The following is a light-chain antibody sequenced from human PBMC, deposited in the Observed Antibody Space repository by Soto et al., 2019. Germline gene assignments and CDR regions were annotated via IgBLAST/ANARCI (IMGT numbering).Light chain of an antibody. V-gene: IGLV2-14*02. J-gene: IGLJ3*02. CDR3: QSYDISLSASSPSWV. Sequence: QSVLTQPASVSGSPGQSVTISCTGTSSDFGSYKFVSWYQHHPGTVPKVIIYETSKRPSGVSDRFSGSKSGTSASLAITGLQAEDEADYYCQSYDISLSASSPSWVFGGGTKLTVL. CDR1: SSDFGSYKF. CDR2: ETS.